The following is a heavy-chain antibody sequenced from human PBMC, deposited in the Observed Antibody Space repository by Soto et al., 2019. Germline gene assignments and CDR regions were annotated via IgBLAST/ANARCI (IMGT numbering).Heavy chain of an antibody. CDR1: GGSISSGGYY. Sequence: SETLSLTCTVSGGSISSGGYYWSWIRQHPGKGLEWIGYIYYSGSTYYNPSLKSRVTISVDTSKNQFSLKLSSVTAADTAVYYCARVALLYYGMDVWGQGTTGTVSS. J-gene: IGHJ6*02. CDR2: IYYSGST. CDR3: ARVALLYYGMDV. V-gene: IGHV4-31*03. D-gene: IGHD1-26*01.